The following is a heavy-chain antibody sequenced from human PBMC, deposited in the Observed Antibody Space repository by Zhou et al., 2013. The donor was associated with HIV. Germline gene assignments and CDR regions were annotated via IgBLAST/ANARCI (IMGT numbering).Heavy chain of an antibody. V-gene: IGHV1-69*04. Sequence: QVQLVQSGAEVKKPGSSVKVSCKASGGTFSSYAISWVRQAPGQGLEWMGRIIPILGIANYAQKFQGRVTITADKSTSTAYMELSSLRSEDTAVYYCARDRGRGGWLQLHFDYWGQGTLVTVSS. CDR1: GGTFSSYA. D-gene: IGHD1-1*01. J-gene: IGHJ4*02. CDR3: ARDRGRGGWLQLHFDY. CDR2: IIPILGIA.